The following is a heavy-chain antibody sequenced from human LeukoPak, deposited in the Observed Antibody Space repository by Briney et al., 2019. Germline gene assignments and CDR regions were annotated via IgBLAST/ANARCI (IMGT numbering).Heavy chain of an antibody. Sequence: GGSLRLSCAASGFTFSSYAMHWVRQAPGKGLEYVSAISSNGGSTYYANSVKGRFTISRDNSKNTLYLQMGSLRAEDMAVYYCARDWGIAVAGTFIGVNAFDIWGQGTMVTVSS. CDR1: GFTFSSYA. CDR2: ISSNGGST. D-gene: IGHD6-19*01. V-gene: IGHV3-64*01. CDR3: ARDWGIAVAGTFIGVNAFDI. J-gene: IGHJ3*02.